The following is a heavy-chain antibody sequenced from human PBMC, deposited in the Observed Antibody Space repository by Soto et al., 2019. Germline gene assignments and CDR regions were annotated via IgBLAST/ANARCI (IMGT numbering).Heavy chain of an antibody. Sequence: GGSLRLSCAASGFTFSSYAMHWVSQAPGKGLEWVAVISYDGSNKYYADSVKGRFTISRDNSKNTLYLQMNSLRAEDTAVYYCARVHGWLGESDDYWGQGTLVTVSS. V-gene: IGHV3-30-3*01. CDR1: GFTFSSYA. J-gene: IGHJ4*02. CDR3: ARVHGWLGESDDY. D-gene: IGHD3-10*01. CDR2: ISYDGSNK.